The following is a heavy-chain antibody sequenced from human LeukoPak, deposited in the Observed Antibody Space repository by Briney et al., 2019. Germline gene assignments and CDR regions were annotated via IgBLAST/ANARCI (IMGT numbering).Heavy chain of an antibody. CDR3: AADVPYYYGSGSYFDDAFDI. Sequence: WASVKVSCKASGFTFTSSAMQWVRQARGQRLEWIGWIVVGSGNTNYAQKFQERVTITRDMSTSTAYMELSSLRSEDTAVYYCAADVPYYYGSGSYFDDAFDIWGQGTMVTVSS. J-gene: IGHJ3*02. CDR2: IVVGSGNT. D-gene: IGHD3-10*01. V-gene: IGHV1-58*02. CDR1: GFTFTSSA.